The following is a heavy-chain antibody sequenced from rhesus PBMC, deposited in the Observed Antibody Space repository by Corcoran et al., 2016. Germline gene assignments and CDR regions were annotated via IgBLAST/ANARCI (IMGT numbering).Heavy chain of an antibody. V-gene: IGHV4-165*01. CDR2: IYGSSWST. D-gene: IGHD3-40*01. J-gene: IGHJ4*01. CDR1: GYSISSNY. Sequence: QVQLQESGPGLVKPSETLSLTCAVSGYSISSNYWSWIRQPPGKGLGWIGYIYGSSWSTYYNPSLKIRVTISTDTSKNQFYLKLSSVTAAHTAVYYCARESMGGFDYWGQGVLVTVSS. CDR3: ARESMGGFDY.